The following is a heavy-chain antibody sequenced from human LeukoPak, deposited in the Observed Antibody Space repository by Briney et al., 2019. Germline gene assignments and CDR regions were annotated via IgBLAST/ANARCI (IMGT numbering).Heavy chain of an antibody. CDR2: IYSGGST. CDR1: GFXVSSNY. Sequence: PGGSLRLSCAASGFXVSSNYISWVRQAPGKGLEWVSVIYSGGSTYYADSVKGRFTIPRDNSKNTLYLQMNSLRDEDTAVYYCVKSPGTAAGNWFDPWGQGTLVTVSS. J-gene: IGHJ5*02. D-gene: IGHD6-13*01. CDR3: VKSPGTAAGNWFDP. V-gene: IGHV3-53*01.